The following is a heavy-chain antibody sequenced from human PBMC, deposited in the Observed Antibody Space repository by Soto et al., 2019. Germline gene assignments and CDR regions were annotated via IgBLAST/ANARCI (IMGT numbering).Heavy chain of an antibody. CDR3: GRDPIGGGGVPYYFDY. CDR1: GYIFTGYY. D-gene: IGHD3-16*01. J-gene: IGHJ4*02. CDR2: INPDSGGT. Sequence: QVQLVQSGAEVKKPGASVKVSCKASGYIFTGYYMHWVRQAPGQGLEWMGSINPDSGGTDYAQKFQGRVTMTRDTPFSQASRDWSSRGSDERAVYYCGRDPIGGGGVPYYFDYWGQGALVTVSS. V-gene: IGHV1-2*02.